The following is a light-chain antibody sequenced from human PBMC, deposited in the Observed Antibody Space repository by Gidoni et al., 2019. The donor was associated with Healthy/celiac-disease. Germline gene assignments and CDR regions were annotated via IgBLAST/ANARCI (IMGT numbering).Light chain of an antibody. CDR3: QQYNNWPPLT. Sequence: EIVMTQSPATLSESPGERATLSGRASQSVSSNLAWYQQKHGQAPRLLIYGASTRATGIPARFSGSGSGTEFTLTISSLQSEDFAVYYCQQYNNWPPLTFGGGTKVEIK. CDR1: QSVSSN. J-gene: IGKJ4*01. V-gene: IGKV3-15*01. CDR2: GAS.